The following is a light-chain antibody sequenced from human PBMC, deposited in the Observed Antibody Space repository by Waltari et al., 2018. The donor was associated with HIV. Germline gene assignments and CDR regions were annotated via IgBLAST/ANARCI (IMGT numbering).Light chain of an antibody. CDR1: KSLNSTY. CDR2: GAS. J-gene: IGKJ1*01. CDR3: HQYGSSPRT. Sequence: EIELTQSPGTLSLSPGERATLACRASKSLNSTYLAWYQQQPGQTPRLLIYGASSRASGIPDRFSGSGSGTDFTLTISRLEPGDFAVYYCHQYGSSPRTFGQGTKVDIK. V-gene: IGKV3-20*01.